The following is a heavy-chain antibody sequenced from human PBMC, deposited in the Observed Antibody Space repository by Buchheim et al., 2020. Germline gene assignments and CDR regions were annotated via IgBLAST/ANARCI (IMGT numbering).Heavy chain of an antibody. J-gene: IGHJ4*02. CDR2: ITSGGFTT. CDR1: DFDFNSYD. V-gene: IGHV3-48*03. CDR3: ARDFSGWYYFDL. D-gene: IGHD6-19*01. Sequence: EAQLVESGGGLVQPGGSLRISCAASDFDFNSYDMNWVRQASGKGLEGVGFITSGGFTTYYADSLGGRITLSRDNEENSTFMQMNSPRAEDTGVYYCARDFSGWYYFDLWGQGT.